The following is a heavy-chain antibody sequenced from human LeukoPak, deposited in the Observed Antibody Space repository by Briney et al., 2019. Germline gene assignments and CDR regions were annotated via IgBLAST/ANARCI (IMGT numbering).Heavy chain of an antibody. Sequence: GGSLRLSCAASGFTFSNYAMSWVRQAPGKGLEWVSAISGSGGSTYYADSVKGRFTISRDNSKNTLYLQMNSLRAEDTAVYYCAKGVEVPAATRPYYYYGMDVWGQGTTVTVSS. CDR3: AKGVEVPAATRPYYYYGMDV. CDR2: ISGSGGST. J-gene: IGHJ6*02. CDR1: GFTFSNYA. D-gene: IGHD2-2*01. V-gene: IGHV3-23*01.